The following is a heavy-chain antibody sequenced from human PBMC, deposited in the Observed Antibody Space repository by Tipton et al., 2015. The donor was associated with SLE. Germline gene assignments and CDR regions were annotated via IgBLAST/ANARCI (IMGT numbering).Heavy chain of an antibody. Sequence: LRLSCTVSGGSIGSYYWSWIRQPPGKRLEWIGYIYYSGNTVYNPSLMSRVTLSVDTSENQSSLKLSSVAAADTAVYYCARASPGVWYFDLWGRGTLVTVSS. J-gene: IGHJ2*01. CDR3: ARASPGVWYFDL. V-gene: IGHV4-59*08. D-gene: IGHD2-8*01. CDR1: GGSIGSYY. CDR2: IYYSGNT.